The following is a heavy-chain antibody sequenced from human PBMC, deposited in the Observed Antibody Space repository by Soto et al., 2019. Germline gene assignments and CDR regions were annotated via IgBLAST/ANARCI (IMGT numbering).Heavy chain of an antibody. CDR2: IYYSGST. Sequence: SETLSLTCTVSGGSISSYYWSWIRQPPGKGLEWIGYIYYSGSTNYNPSLKSRVTISVDTSKNQFSLKLSSVTAADTAVYYCASSGGDTVTEYYFDYWGQGTLVTVSS. J-gene: IGHJ4*02. D-gene: IGHD4-17*01. CDR1: GGSISSYY. CDR3: ASSGGDTVTEYYFDY. V-gene: IGHV4-59*01.